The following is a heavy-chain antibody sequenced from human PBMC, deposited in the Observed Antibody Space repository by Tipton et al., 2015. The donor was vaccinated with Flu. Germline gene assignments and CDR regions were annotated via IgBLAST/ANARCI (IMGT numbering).Heavy chain of an antibody. CDR3: ARLSYYDVDLKNFYFDY. CDR2: IYPSGTT. CDR1: SGSIRSTNYF. J-gene: IGHJ4*02. V-gene: IGHV4-39*01. Sequence: TLSLTCTVSSGSIRSTNYFCAWIRQPPEKRLELIGSIYPSGTTYYNPSLKSRVTISVDTSKSQFSLKLRSVTAADTAVYYCARLSYYDVDLKNFYFDYWGQGALVTVSS. D-gene: IGHD3-10*02.